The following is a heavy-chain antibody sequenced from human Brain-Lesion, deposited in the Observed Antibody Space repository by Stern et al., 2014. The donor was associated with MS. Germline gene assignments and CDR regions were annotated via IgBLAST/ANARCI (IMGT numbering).Heavy chain of an antibody. D-gene: IGHD2-2*01. Sequence: KLVQSGAEVKKPGASGKVSCKDSGYTFSSYDINWVRQASGHGIERMGWMNPDSGNTGYAQKFKGRVSMTRDPSISTVYMELTSLTSDDTAVYFCARAVRNQLLSEYWGQGTLVTVSS. CDR1: GYTFSSYD. V-gene: IGHV1-8*01. CDR3: ARAVRNQLLSEY. CDR2: MNPDSGNT. J-gene: IGHJ4*02.